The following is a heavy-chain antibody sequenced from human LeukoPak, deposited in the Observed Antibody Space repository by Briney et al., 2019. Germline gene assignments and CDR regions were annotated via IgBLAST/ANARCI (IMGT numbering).Heavy chain of an antibody. J-gene: IGHJ4*02. CDR3: ARDLCYYDSSGYLHDY. D-gene: IGHD3-22*01. V-gene: IGHV3-53*01. CDR1: VFTDCNNY. Sequence: GGSLTLSCAASVFTDCNNYMMGVRQAPGKGREGVSVIYSGGSTYYADSVHGRFTIPRDHCKNTLYLQMNSVRAEDTAVYYCARDLCYYDSSGYLHDYWGQGTLVTVSS. CDR2: IYSGGST.